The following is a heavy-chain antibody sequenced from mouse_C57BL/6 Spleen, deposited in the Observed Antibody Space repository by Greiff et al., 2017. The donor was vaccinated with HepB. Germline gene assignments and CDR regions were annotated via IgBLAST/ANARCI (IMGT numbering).Heavy chain of an antibody. V-gene: IGHV1-64*01. D-gene: IGHD1-1*01. J-gene: IGHJ2*01. CDR1: GYTFTSYW. Sequence: VQLQQPGAELVKPGASVKLSCKASGYTFTSYWMHWVKQRPGQGLEWIGMIHPNSGSTNYNEKFKSKATLTVDKSSSTAYMQLSSLTSEDSAVYYCAPYGSSYGYFDYWGQGTTLTVSS. CDR3: APYGSSYGYFDY. CDR2: IHPNSGST.